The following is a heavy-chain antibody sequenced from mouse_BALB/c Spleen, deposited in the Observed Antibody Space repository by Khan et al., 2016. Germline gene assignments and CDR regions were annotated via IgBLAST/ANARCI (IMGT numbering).Heavy chain of an antibody. CDR3: AGGLLQAHWCFDG. Sequence: QVQLQQPGAELVKPGAAVKLSCKASGYIFTSYWMHWVRQRPGQGLEWIGEINPSNGSANYNEKFKSKATLTVDKSSSTAYMQLSSLTSEDSAVYCCAGGLLQAHWCFDGWGAGTTVTVSS. CDR1: GYIFTSYW. V-gene: IGHV1S81*02. J-gene: IGHJ1*01. CDR2: INPSNGSA. D-gene: IGHD1-1*01.